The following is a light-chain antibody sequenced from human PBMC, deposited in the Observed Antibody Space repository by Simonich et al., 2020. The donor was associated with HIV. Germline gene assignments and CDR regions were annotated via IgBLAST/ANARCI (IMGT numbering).Light chain of an antibody. Sequence: EIVMTQSPATLSVSPGERATLSCRASQSVSSSLAWYQQKPGQAPRLLISGASTRATGIPARFSGSGSGTEFTLTISSRQSEDFAVYYCQQYNNWPPWTFGQGTKVEIK. J-gene: IGKJ1*01. CDR3: QQYNNWPPWT. V-gene: IGKV3-15*01. CDR1: QSVSSS. CDR2: GAS.